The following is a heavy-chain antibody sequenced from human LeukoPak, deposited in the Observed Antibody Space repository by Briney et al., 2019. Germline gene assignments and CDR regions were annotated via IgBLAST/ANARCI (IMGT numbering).Heavy chain of an antibody. D-gene: IGHD1-26*01. CDR2: INPNSGGT. CDR1: GYSLTNYA. V-gene: IGHV1-2*02. Sequence: ASVKVSCKASGYSLTNYAMNWVRQAPGQGLEWIGWINPNSGGTNYAQKFQGRVTMTRDTSISTAYMELSRLRCDDTAVYYCVRDRELLQGGAFDIWGQGTMVTVSS. J-gene: IGHJ3*02. CDR3: VRDRELLQGGAFDI.